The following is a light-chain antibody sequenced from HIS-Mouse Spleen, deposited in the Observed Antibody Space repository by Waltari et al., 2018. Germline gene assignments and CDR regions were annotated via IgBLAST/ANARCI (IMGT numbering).Light chain of an antibody. CDR3: SSYTSSSTLVV. V-gene: IGLV2-14*01. CDR1: SSDVGGYNY. Sequence: QSALTQPASVSGSPGQSITIPGTGTSSDVGGYNYASWYQQHPGKAPKLMIYEVSNRPSGVSNRFSGSKSGNTASLTISGLQAEDEADYYCSSYTSSSTLVVFGGGTKLTVL. CDR2: EVS. J-gene: IGLJ2*01.